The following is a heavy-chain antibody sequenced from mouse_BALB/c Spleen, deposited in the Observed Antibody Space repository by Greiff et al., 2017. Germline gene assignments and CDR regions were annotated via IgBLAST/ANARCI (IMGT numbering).Heavy chain of an antibody. CDR3: ARRGDYDGGTPFDY. Sequence: EVQLVESGGGLVQPGGSLKLSCAASGFTFSSYTMSWVRQTPEKRLEWVAYISNGGGSTYYPDTVKGRFTISRDNAKNTLYLQMSSLKSEDTAMYYCARRGDYDGGTPFDYWGQGTTLTVSS. V-gene: IGHV5-12-2*01. CDR2: ISNGGGST. J-gene: IGHJ2*01. CDR1: GFTFSSYT. D-gene: IGHD2-4*01.